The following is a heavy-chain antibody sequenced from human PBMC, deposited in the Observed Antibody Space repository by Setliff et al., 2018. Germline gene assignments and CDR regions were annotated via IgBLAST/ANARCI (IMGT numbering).Heavy chain of an antibody. Sequence: SETLSLTCTVYGGSFSNYYWSWIRQPPGKGLEWIGEINHSGSTNYNPSLTSRVTISIDTSKNQFSLNLNSVTAADTAVYFCARTTHYDFWSGYLYWGQGTLVTVSS. CDR1: GGSFSNYY. CDR2: INHSGST. J-gene: IGHJ4*02. D-gene: IGHD3-3*01. V-gene: IGHV4-34*01. CDR3: ARTTHYDFWSGYLY.